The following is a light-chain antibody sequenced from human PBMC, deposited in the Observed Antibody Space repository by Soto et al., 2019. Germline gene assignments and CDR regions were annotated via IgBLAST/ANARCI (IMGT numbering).Light chain of an antibody. CDR2: DNN. J-gene: IGLJ2*01. Sequence: VLTQPPSVSAAPRQKVTISCSGSSSNIGNNYVSWYQQLPGTAPKLLIYDNNKRPSGTPDRFSGSKSGTSATLGITGLQTGDEADYYCGTWDSSLSAVVFGGGTQLTVL. V-gene: IGLV1-51*01. CDR1: SSNIGNNY. CDR3: GTWDSSLSAVV.